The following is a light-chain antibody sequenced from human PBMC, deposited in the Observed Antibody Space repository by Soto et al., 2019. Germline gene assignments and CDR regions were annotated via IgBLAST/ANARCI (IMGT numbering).Light chain of an antibody. Sequence: EIVLTHSPVTLAFSPGERATLCCRASQSLSSTYLAWYQQKPGQAPRLLIYGASSRATGIPDRFSGSGSGTDFTLTISRLEPEDFAVYYCQQYGNSPQVTFGQGTRLEIK. V-gene: IGKV3-20*01. CDR2: GAS. CDR3: QQYGNSPQVT. J-gene: IGKJ5*01. CDR1: QSLSSTY.